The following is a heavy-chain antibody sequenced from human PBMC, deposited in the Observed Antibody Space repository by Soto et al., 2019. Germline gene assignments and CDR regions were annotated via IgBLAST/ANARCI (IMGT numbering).Heavy chain of an antibody. V-gene: IGHV4-59*01. J-gene: IGHJ4*02. CDR3: ARGREYYASSGYHYYFYY. D-gene: IGHD3-22*01. CDR1: GGSISSYY. Sequence: PSETLSLTCTVSGGSISSYYWSWIRQPPGKGLEWIGYIYFTGSTNYNPSLKSRVTISVDTSKIQFSLKLSSVTAADTAVYYCARGREYYASSGYHYYFYYWGQGTLVTVSS. CDR2: IYFTGST.